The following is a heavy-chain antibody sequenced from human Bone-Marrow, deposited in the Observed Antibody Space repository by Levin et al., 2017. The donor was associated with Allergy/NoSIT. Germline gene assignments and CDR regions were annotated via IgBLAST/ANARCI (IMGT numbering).Heavy chain of an antibody. Sequence: GGSLRLSCKASGGTFSSYAISWVRQAPGQGLEWMGGIIPIFGTANYAQKFQGRVTITADKSTSTAYMELSSLRSEDTAVYYCAINVLRFLEWLLDYWGQGTLVTVSS. CDR2: IIPIFGTA. J-gene: IGHJ4*02. D-gene: IGHD3-3*01. V-gene: IGHV1-69*06. CDR1: GGTFSSYA. CDR3: AINVLRFLEWLLDY.